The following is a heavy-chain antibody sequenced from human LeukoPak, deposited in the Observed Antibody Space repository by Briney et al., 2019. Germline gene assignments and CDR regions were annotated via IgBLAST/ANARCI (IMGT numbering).Heavy chain of an antibody. CDR1: GFTFSSYW. D-gene: IGHD3-9*01. CDR2: IKQDGREK. CDR3: ARGNFDWISYWFDP. V-gene: IGHV3-7*01. Sequence: GGSLRLSCAASGFTFSSYWMSWVRQAPGKGLEWVANIKQDGREKYYVDSVKGRFTISRDNAKNSLYLQMNSLRAEDTAVYYCARGNFDWISYWFDPWGQGTLVTVSS. J-gene: IGHJ5*02.